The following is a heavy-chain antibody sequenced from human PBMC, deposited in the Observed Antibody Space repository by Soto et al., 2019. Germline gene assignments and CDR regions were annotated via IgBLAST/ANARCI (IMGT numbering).Heavy chain of an antibody. D-gene: IGHD6-13*01. CDR1: GFTFSSYA. V-gene: IGHV3-30-3*01. Sequence: GGSLRLSCAASGFTFSSYAMHWVRQAPGKXLEWVAVISYDGSNKYYADSVKGRFTISRDNSKNTLYLQMNSLRAEDTAVYYCARELIIAARLLYYYYGMEVWGQGTTVTVSS. CDR2: ISYDGSNK. J-gene: IGHJ6*02. CDR3: ARELIIAARLLYYYYGMEV.